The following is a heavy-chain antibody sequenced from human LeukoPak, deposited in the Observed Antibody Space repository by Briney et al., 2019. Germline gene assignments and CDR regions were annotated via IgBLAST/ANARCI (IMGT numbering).Heavy chain of an antibody. CDR3: ARRYYYGSGSYSYYFDY. V-gene: IGHV4-34*01. Sequence: PSETLSLTCAVDGGSFSGYYWSWIRQPPGKGLEWIGEINHSGSTNYNPSLKSRVTISVDTSKNQFSLKLSSVTAADTAVYYCARRYYYGSGSYSYYFDYWGQGTLVTVSS. CDR1: GGSFSGYY. J-gene: IGHJ4*02. D-gene: IGHD3-10*01. CDR2: INHSGST.